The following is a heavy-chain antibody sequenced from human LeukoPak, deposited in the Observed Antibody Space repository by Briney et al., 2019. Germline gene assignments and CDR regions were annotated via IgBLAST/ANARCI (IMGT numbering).Heavy chain of an antibody. J-gene: IGHJ3*02. CDR2: IYYSGST. Sequence: PSQTLSLTCTVSGGSISSGGYYWGWIRQPPGKGLEWIGSIYYSGSTYYNPSLKSRVTISVDTSKNQFSLRLSSVTAADTAVYYCARPGQGLQSSSWYGGFDIWGQGTMVTVSS. D-gene: IGHD6-13*01. V-gene: IGHV4-39*01. CDR1: GGSISSGGYY. CDR3: ARPGQGLQSSSWYGGFDI.